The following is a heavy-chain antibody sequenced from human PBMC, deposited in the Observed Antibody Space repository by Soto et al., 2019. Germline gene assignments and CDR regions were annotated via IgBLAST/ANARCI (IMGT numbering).Heavy chain of an antibody. CDR2: ISSSSSTI. CDR3: ARGALLWFGELPYNWFDP. Sequence: EVQLVESGGGLVQPGGSLRLSCAASGFTFSSYSMNWVRQAPGKGLEWVSYISSSSSTIYYADSVKGRFTISRDNAKNSLYLQMNSLRAEDTAVYYCARGALLWFGELPYNWFDPWGQGTLVTVSS. V-gene: IGHV3-48*01. CDR1: GFTFSSYS. D-gene: IGHD3-10*01. J-gene: IGHJ5*02.